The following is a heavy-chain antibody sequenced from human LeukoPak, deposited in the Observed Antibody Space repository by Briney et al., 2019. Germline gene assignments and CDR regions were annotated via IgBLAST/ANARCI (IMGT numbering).Heavy chain of an antibody. CDR1: GFTLSSNY. Sequence: GGSLRLSCAASGFTLSSNYVGWARQAPGKGLEWVSHIYSGGSTYHVDAVKGRFTISRDTSENMVFLQMNSLRAEDTAVYYCAKGGGFAKYYFDYWGQGTLVTVSS. V-gene: IGHV3-66*01. D-gene: IGHD3-16*01. CDR2: IYSGGST. J-gene: IGHJ4*02. CDR3: AKGGGFAKYYFDY.